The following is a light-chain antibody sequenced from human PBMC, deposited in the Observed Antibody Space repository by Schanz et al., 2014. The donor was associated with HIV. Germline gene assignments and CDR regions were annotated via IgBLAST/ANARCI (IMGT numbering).Light chain of an antibody. V-gene: IGLV1-40*01. CDR1: SSNIGAGYD. Sequence: QSVLTQPPSVSGAPGQRVTISCTGSSSNIGAGYDVHWYQQHPGTAPKLLIYGNSNRPSGVPDRFSGSKSGTSASLAITGLQAEEEADYFCQSFDSSLNGVLFGGGTKLTVL. J-gene: IGLJ3*02. CDR3: QSFDSSLNGVL. CDR2: GNS.